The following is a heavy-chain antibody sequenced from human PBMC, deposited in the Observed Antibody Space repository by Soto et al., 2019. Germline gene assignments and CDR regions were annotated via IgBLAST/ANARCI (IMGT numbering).Heavy chain of an antibody. CDR2: INPKTAAT. CDR1: GYTFSDYF. D-gene: IGHD1-26*01. V-gene: IGHV1-2*02. J-gene: IGHJ6*02. Sequence: QVQLVQSGAEVKKSGASVKVSCKASGYTFSDYFIQWLRQAPGQGLEWVAWINPKTAATNYAKKFQDRVTLTRDTSLRTACLELTRLRPDDTAVYYCARLQWGLDYYSGMDVWGQGTAVTISS. CDR3: ARLQWGLDYYSGMDV.